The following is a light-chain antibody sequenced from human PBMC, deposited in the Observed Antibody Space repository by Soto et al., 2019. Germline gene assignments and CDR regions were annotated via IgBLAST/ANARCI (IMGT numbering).Light chain of an antibody. Sequence: QSALTQPASVSGSPGQSITISCTGTSSDVGGYNYVSWYQQHPGKAPKLMIFDVSYRPSGVSNRFSGSRSDNTASLTISGLQAEDEADYYCSSYTSSSTHYVLGTGTKVTVL. J-gene: IGLJ1*01. CDR1: SSDVGGYNY. CDR2: DVS. V-gene: IGLV2-14*01. CDR3: SSYTSSSTHYV.